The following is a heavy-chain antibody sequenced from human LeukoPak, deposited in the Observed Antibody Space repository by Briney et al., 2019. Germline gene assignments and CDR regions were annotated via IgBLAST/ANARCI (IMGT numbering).Heavy chain of an antibody. CDR1: GYSFTSYW. D-gene: IGHD5-24*01. J-gene: IGHJ4*02. V-gene: IGHV5-51*01. Sequence: GESLKISCKGSGYSFTSYWIGWVRQMPGKSLEWMGIIYPGDSDTRYSPSFQGQVTISADKSISTAYLQWSSLKASDTATYYCARLGKRWLQLEGIDYWGQGTLVTVSS. CDR2: IYPGDSDT. CDR3: ARLGKRWLQLEGIDY.